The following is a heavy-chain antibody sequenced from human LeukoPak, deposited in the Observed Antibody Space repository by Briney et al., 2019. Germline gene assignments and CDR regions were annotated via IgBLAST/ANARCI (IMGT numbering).Heavy chain of an antibody. J-gene: IGHJ4*02. CDR2: IYHSGST. CDR1: GGSISSGGYY. D-gene: IGHD3-22*01. Sequence: SQTLSLTCTVSGGSISSGGYYWSWIRQPPGKGLEWIGYIYHSGSTYYNPSLKSRVTISVDRSKNQFSLKLSSVTAADTAVYYCARVSRDYYDSSGFPGNYFDYWGQGTLVTVSS. V-gene: IGHV4-30-2*01. CDR3: ARVSRDYYDSSGFPGNYFDY.